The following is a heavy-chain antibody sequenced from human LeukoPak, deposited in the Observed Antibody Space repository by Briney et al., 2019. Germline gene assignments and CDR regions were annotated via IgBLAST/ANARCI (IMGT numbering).Heavy chain of an antibody. D-gene: IGHD3-10*01. CDR3: ARYSGSYFDY. V-gene: IGHV4-39*01. Sequence: PSETLSLTCTVSGGSISSSSHYWAWIRQPPGKGLEWLATISESGTTYYNPSLKSRVTISVDTSKNQFSLKLGSVTAADTAVFYCARYSGSYFDYWGQETLVTVSS. CDR2: ISESGTT. J-gene: IGHJ4*02. CDR1: GGSISSSSHY.